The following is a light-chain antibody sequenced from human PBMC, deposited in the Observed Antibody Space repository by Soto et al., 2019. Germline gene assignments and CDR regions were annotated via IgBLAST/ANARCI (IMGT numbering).Light chain of an antibody. CDR3: ASYAGSRTYV. CDR2: GNS. J-gene: IGLJ1*01. CDR1: SSNIGAGYD. V-gene: IGLV1-40*01. Sequence: QSVLTQPPSVSGAPGQRVTISCTGSSSNIGAGYDVHWYQQLPGTAPKLLIYGNSNRPSGVPDRFSGSKSGTSASLAITGLQAEDEADYYCASYAGSRTYVFGSGTKVTVL.